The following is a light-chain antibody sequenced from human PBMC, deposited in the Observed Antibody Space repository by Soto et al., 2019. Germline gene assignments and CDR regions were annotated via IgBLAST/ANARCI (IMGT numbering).Light chain of an antibody. V-gene: IGKV3-11*01. J-gene: IGKJ1*01. CDR3: QQYFEWPPMT. Sequence: IVLTQSPATLSLSPWERATLPCRASQSLSSYLAWYQQKPGQAPRLLIYDASNRATGIPARFSGSGSGTDFTLTISSLEPEDFAIYYCQQYFEWPPMTFGQGTKVDIK. CDR1: QSLSSY. CDR2: DAS.